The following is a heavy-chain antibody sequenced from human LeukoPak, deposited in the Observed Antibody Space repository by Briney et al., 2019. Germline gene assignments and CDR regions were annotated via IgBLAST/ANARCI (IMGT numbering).Heavy chain of an antibody. Sequence: SETLSLTCTVSGGSISGSSYYWGWIRQPPGKGLEWIGYIFYSGSTNYNPSPKSRVTISVDTSKNQFSLKLSSVTAADTAVYYCARDFYDSSGRFDYWGQGTLVTVSS. D-gene: IGHD3-22*01. CDR1: GGSISGSSYY. V-gene: IGHV4-61*01. CDR3: ARDFYDSSGRFDY. CDR2: IFYSGST. J-gene: IGHJ4*02.